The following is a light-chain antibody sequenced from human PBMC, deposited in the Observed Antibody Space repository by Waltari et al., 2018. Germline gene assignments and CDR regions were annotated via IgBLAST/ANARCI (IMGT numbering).Light chain of an antibody. CDR2: DVS. Sequence: QSALTQPASVSGSPGQSVTISCTGASSDIGRYDIVSWYQQHPGNAPKLIICDVSKRPSGVSDRFSGSKSGNTASLIISGLQADDEADYYCSSYTASRLYVFGTGTKVTVL. CDR3: SSYTASRLYV. V-gene: IGLV2-14*02. J-gene: IGLJ1*01. CDR1: SSDIGRYDI.